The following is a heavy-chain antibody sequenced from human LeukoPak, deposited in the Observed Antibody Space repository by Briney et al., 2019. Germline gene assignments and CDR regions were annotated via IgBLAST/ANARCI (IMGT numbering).Heavy chain of an antibody. Sequence: SETLSLTCTDSGGSISSSSYYWGWIRQPPGKGLEWIGSIYYSGSTYYNPSLKSRVTISVDTSKNQFSLKLSSVTAADTAVYYCARDSRRAAEAAKPFDYWGQGTLVTVSS. J-gene: IGHJ4*02. V-gene: IGHV4-39*07. CDR1: GGSISSSSYY. CDR3: ARDSRRAAEAAKPFDY. CDR2: IYYSGST. D-gene: IGHD6-13*01.